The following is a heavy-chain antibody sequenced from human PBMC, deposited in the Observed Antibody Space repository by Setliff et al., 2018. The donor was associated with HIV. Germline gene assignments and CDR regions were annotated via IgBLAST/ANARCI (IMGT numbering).Heavy chain of an antibody. Sequence: HPGGSLRLSCAASGFTFLDFGMHWVRQAPGKGLEWVAVISFDGNAKFYADSVRGRVTISRDNSKNTVFLQMTSLRAEDTAVYYCARAQARVTMIVVVTNLDYWGQGTLVTVSS. CDR2: ISFDGNAK. J-gene: IGHJ4*02. D-gene: IGHD3-22*01. CDR1: GFTFLDFG. CDR3: ARAQARVTMIVVVTNLDY. V-gene: IGHV3-30*03.